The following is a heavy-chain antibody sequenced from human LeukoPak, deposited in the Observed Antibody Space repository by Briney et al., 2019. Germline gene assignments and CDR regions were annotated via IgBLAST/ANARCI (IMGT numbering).Heavy chain of an antibody. D-gene: IGHD2-2*01. CDR1: GYNLTELS. CDR3: ATAGYCSTTSCYAIDY. CDR2: FDSEDGEI. Sequence: GASAKVSCKVSGYNLTELSMDWVRQATGQGIEWRGGFDSEDGEIIYAKKFQGRVTMTEDTSTDTAYMELSSLRSEDTAVYYCATAGYCSTTSCYAIDYWGQGTLVTVSS. J-gene: IGHJ4*02. V-gene: IGHV1-24*01.